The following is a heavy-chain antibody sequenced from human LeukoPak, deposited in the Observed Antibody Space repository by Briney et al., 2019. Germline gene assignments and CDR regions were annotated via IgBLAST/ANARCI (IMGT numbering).Heavy chain of an antibody. CDR1: AVSVSRHF. D-gene: IGHD5-12*01. CDR2: IYYSGST. CDR3: ARSSGYEGWFDP. J-gene: IGHJ5*02. V-gene: IGHV4-59*02. Sequence: SETLSLTCNFSAVSVSRHFWSWIRQPPGKGLEWIGYIYYSGSTNYNPSLKSRVTISVDTSKNQFSLKLSSVTAADTAVYYCARSSGYEGWFDPWGQGTLVTVSS.